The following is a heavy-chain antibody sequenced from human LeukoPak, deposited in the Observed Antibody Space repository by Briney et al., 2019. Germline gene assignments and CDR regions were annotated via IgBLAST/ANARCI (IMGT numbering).Heavy chain of an antibody. D-gene: IGHD1-26*01. Sequence: AASVTVSCTASGYTFTDYYMHWVRQAPGQGLEWMGWINPNSGGTNYAQKFQGRVTMTRDTSISTAYMELSRLRSDDTAVYYCASYSVRGVGAHDYWGQGTLVTVSS. V-gene: IGHV1-2*02. CDR3: ASYSVRGVGAHDY. CDR2: INPNSGGT. CDR1: GYTFTDYY. J-gene: IGHJ4*02.